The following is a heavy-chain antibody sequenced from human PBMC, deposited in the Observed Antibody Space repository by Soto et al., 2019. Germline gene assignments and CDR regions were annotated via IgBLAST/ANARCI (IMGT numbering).Heavy chain of an antibody. CDR2: IYHSGST. CDR1: GGSISTGDYS. CDR3: ASSQKGYNWNYFDH. Sequence: PSETLSLTCAVSGGSISTGDYSWSWIRQPPGKGLEWIGEIYHSGSTNYNPSLKSRVTISVDKSKNQFSLKLSSVTAADTAVYYCASSQKGYNWNYFDHWGQGALVTVSS. D-gene: IGHD1-20*01. J-gene: IGHJ4*02. V-gene: IGHV4-30-2*01.